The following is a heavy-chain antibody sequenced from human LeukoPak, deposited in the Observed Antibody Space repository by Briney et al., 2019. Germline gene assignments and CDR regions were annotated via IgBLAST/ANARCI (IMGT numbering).Heavy chain of an antibody. J-gene: IGHJ4*02. Sequence: SVKLSSTASGYTFTTYYIHWVRQAPGQGLEWMGIINPSGGSTSYAQKFQGRVTMTRDTSTSTVYMELSSLRSEDAAVYYCARKDSSGWYVFDYWGQGTLVTVSS. V-gene: IGHV1-46*01. CDR2: INPSGGST. CDR3: ARKDSSGWYVFDY. D-gene: IGHD6-19*01. CDR1: GYTFTTYY.